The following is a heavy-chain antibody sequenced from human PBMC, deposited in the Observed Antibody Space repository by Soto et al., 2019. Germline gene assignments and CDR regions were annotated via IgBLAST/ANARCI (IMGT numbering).Heavy chain of an antibody. Sequence: QVQLVQSGAEVKKPGASVKVSCKASGYTFTSYGISWVRQAPGQGLEWMGWISAYIGNTNYAQKLQGRVTMTTNTSTSTAYMELRSMRSDVTAVYYFAREKGSQVFGYIAVAGTTDAFDIWGQGTMVTVSS. V-gene: IGHV1-18*01. CDR3: AREKGSQVFGYIAVAGTTDAFDI. D-gene: IGHD6-19*01. J-gene: IGHJ3*02. CDR1: GYTFTSYG. CDR2: ISAYIGNT.